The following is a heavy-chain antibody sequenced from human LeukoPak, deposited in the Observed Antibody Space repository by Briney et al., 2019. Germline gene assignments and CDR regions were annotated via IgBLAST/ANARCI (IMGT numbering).Heavy chain of an antibody. CDR2: IYYRGST. J-gene: IGHJ4*02. CDR1: GGSISSYY. D-gene: IGHD3-3*01. CDR3: ARVRILEWLLYVFDY. V-gene: IGHV4-59*01. Sequence: SETLSLTCTVSGGSISSYYWSWIRQPPGKGLEWIGYIYYRGSTNYNPSLKSRVTISVDTSKNQFSLKLSSVTAADTAVYYCARVRILEWLLYVFDYWGQGTLVTVSS.